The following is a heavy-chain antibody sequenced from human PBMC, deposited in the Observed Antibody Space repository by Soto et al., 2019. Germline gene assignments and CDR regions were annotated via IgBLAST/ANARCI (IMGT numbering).Heavy chain of an antibody. CDR1: GSTFTKYG. CDR2: INTSNDNK. J-gene: IGHJ4*02. CDR3: ARDPGAASFDF. D-gene: IGHD2-15*01. Sequence: ASVKGSCKASGSTFTKYGISWVRQAPGEGLEWVGWINTSNDNKLYAQKLQGRLTLTTDTSTSTAYMDLTTLRSDDTAVYFCARDPGAASFDFWAQGTLVTVSS. V-gene: IGHV1-18*01.